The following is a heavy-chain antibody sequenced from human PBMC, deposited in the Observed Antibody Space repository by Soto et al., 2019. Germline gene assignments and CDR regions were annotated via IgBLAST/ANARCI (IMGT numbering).Heavy chain of an antibody. V-gene: IGHV1-2*02. CDR3: ARPKISGYDHPPDY. CDR1: GYTFTGYY. D-gene: IGHD5-12*01. Sequence: ASVKVSCKASGYTFTGYYMHWVRQAPGQGLEWMGWINPNSGGTNYAQKFQGRVTMTRDTSISTAYMELSRLRSDDTAVYYCARPKISGYDHPPDYWGQGTLVTVSS. CDR2: INPNSGGT. J-gene: IGHJ4*02.